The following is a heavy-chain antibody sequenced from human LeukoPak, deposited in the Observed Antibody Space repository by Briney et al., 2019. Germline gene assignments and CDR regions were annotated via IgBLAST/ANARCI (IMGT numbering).Heavy chain of an antibody. Sequence: SETLSLTCTVSGGSISSSSYYWSWIRQPPGKGLEWIGEINHSGSTNYNPSLKSRVTISVDTSKNQFSLKLSSVTAADTAVYYCARHRGYSYGVDYWGQGTLVTVSS. V-gene: IGHV4-39*01. CDR1: GGSISSSSYY. CDR3: ARHRGYSYGVDY. J-gene: IGHJ4*02. CDR2: INHSGST. D-gene: IGHD5-18*01.